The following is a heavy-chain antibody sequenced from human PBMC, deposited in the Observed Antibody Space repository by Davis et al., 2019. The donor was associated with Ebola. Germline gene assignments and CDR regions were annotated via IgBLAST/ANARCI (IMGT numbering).Heavy chain of an antibody. CDR1: GDSVSNNVAA. D-gene: IGHD2-21*02. J-gene: IGHJ4*02. CDR2: TSYRTRWYD. V-gene: IGHV6-1*01. Sequence: SQTLSLTCAISGDSVSNNVAAWNWIRQSPSRGLEWLGRTSYRTRWYDDYAASVRSLIIINPATSRNQFSLHLSSLTPEDTAVYYCTKGGFGDSVFRFDFWGPGTVVTVSS. CDR3: TKGGFGDSVFRFDF.